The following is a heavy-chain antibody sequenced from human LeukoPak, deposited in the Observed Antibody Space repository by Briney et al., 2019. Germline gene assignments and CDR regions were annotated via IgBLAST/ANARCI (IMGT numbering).Heavy chain of an antibody. CDR2: INPNSGGT. D-gene: IGHD2-2*01. CDR3: ASPIVVVPAAIMGWDY. J-gene: IGHJ4*02. CDR1: GYTFTAYY. Sequence: ASVKVSCKASGYTFTAYYVHWVRQAPGQGLEWMGWINPNSGGTNYAQKFQGRVTMTRDTSISTAYMELSRLRSDDTAVYYCASPIVVVPAAIMGWDYWGQGTLVTVSS. V-gene: IGHV1-2*02.